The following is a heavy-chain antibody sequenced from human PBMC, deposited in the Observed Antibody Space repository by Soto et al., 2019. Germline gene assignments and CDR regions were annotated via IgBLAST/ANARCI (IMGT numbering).Heavy chain of an antibody. J-gene: IGHJ4*02. CDR3: ARHMSGEPFEDSSGYYLGLIDY. CDR1: GVSISSSSYY. Sequence: LETLSLTCTVSGVSISSSSYYLGWIRQPPGKGLEWIGSIYYSGSTYYNPSLKSRVTISVDTSKNQFSLKLSSVTAADTAVYYCARHMSGEPFEDSSGYYLGLIDYWGQGTLVTVSS. V-gene: IGHV4-39*01. D-gene: IGHD3-22*01. CDR2: IYYSGST.